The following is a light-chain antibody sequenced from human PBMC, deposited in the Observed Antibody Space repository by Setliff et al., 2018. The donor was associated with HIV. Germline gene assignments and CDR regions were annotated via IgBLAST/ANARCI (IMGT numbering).Light chain of an antibody. CDR1: SRDIGSYNL. Sequence: QSVLTQPASVSGSPGQSITASCTGTSRDIGSYNLVSWYQQHPGKAPKLLIYEVSKWPSGVSNRFSGSKSGNTASLTISGLQAEDEADYYCCSYAGSSSLYVFGTGTKV. CDR2: EVS. V-gene: IGLV2-23*02. CDR3: CSYAGSSSLYV. J-gene: IGLJ1*01.